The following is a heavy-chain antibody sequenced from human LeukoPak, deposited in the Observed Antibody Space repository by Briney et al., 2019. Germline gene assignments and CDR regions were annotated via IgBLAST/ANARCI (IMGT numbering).Heavy chain of an antibody. J-gene: IGHJ5*02. V-gene: IGHV4-34*01. Sequence: PSETLSLTCAVYGGSFSGYYWSWIRQPPGKGLEWIGEINHSGSTNYNPSLKSRVTISVDTSKNQFPLKLSSVTAADTAVYYCARVASDYGGNSVWFDPWGQGTLVTVSS. CDR1: GGSFSGYY. CDR3: ARVASDYGGNSVWFDP. CDR2: INHSGST. D-gene: IGHD4-23*01.